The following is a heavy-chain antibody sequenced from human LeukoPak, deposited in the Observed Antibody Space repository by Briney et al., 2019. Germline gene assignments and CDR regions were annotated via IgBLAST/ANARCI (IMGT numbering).Heavy chain of an antibody. V-gene: IGHV3-74*01. Sequence: PTGGSLRLSCAASGFTFSKYWMHWVRQVPRKGLIWVSRINNEGNGTNYADSVKGRFTISRDNAENTLYLQMTSLRAEDTAVYYCARGIYGNFDYWGQGSLVTVSS. CDR2: INNEGNGT. J-gene: IGHJ4*02. D-gene: IGHD3-10*01. CDR1: GFTFSKYW. CDR3: ARGIYGNFDY.